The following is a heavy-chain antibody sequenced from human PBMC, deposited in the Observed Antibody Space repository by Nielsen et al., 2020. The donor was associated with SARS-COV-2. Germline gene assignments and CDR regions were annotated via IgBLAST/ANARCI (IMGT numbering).Heavy chain of an antibody. V-gene: IGHV1-3*01. D-gene: IGHD6-13*01. CDR3: ARGGISSSWYVGDY. CDR2: INAGNGNT. CDR1: GYTFTSYA. J-gene: IGHJ4*02. Sequence: SVNVSCKASGYTFTSYAMHWVRQAPGQRLEWMGWINAGNGNTKYSQKFQGRVTITRDTSASTAYMELSSLRSEDTAVYYCARGGISSSWYVGDYGGQGTLVTVSS.